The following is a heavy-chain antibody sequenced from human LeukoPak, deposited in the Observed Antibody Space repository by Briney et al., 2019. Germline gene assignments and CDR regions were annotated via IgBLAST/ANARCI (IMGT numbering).Heavy chain of an antibody. J-gene: IGHJ4*02. CDR1: GFTFSSYA. CDR3: ARDRYCSSTSCYDDY. CDR2: ISYDGSSK. V-gene: IGHV3-30-3*01. D-gene: IGHD2-2*01. Sequence: GGSLRLSCAASGFTFSSYAMHWVRQAPGKGLEWVAVISYDGSSKYYADSVKGRFTISRDNSKNTLYLQMNSLRAEDTAVYYCARDRYCSSTSCYDDYWGQGTLVTVSS.